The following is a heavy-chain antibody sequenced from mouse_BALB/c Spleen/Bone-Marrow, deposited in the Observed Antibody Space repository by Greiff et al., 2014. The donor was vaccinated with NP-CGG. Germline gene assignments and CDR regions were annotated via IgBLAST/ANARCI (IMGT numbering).Heavy chain of an antibody. CDR3: ARHWDSYFDV. CDR1: GFDFSRYW. Sequence: DVMLVESGGGLVQPGGSLKLSCAASGFDFSRYWMSWVRQAPGKGLEWIGEINPDSSTIKYTPSLKDKFIISRDNAKNTLFLQMSKVRSEDTARDYCARHWDSYFDVWGAGTTVTVPS. CDR2: INPDSSTI. J-gene: IGHJ1*01. V-gene: IGHV4-1*02. D-gene: IGHD4-1*01.